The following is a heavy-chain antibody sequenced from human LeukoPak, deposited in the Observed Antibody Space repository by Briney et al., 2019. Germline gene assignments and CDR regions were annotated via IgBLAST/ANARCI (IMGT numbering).Heavy chain of an antibody. CDR3: ARAQVPAAIFGAFDI. J-gene: IGHJ3*02. CDR2: ISSSSSYI. D-gene: IGHD2-2*02. CDR1: GFTFSSYS. Sequence: GGSLRLSCAASGFTFSSYSVNWVRQAPGKGLEWVSSISSSSSYIYYADSVKGRFTISRDNAKNSLYLQMNSLRAEDTAVYYCARAQVPAAIFGAFDIWGQGTMVTVSS. V-gene: IGHV3-21*01.